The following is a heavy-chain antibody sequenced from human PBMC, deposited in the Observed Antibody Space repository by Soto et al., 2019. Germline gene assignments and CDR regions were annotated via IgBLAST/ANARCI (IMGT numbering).Heavy chain of an antibody. Sequence: QVQLQQWGAGLLKPSETLSLTCAVYGGSFSGYYWSWIRQPPGKGLEWIGEINHSGSTNYNPSLKSRVTLSVDTSKNQFSLKLSSVTAADTAVYYCARSGIVGATISYYYYGMDVWGQGTTVTVSS. CDR3: ARSGIVGATISYYYYGMDV. CDR2: INHSGST. J-gene: IGHJ6*02. D-gene: IGHD1-26*01. CDR1: GGSFSGYY. V-gene: IGHV4-34*01.